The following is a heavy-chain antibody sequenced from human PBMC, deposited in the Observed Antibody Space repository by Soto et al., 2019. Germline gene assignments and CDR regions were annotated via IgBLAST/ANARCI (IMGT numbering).Heavy chain of an antibody. D-gene: IGHD2-15*01. J-gene: IGHJ4*02. Sequence: PSETLSLTCTVSGGSISSGDYYWSWIRQPPGKGLEWIGYIYHSGSTYYNPSLKSRVTISVDTSKNHFSLKVNSVTAADTAVYYCARYRCSYGTCYRFDYWGQGTLVTVSS. V-gene: IGHV4-30-4*01. CDR1: GGSISSGDYY. CDR3: ARYRCSYGTCYRFDY. CDR2: IYHSGST.